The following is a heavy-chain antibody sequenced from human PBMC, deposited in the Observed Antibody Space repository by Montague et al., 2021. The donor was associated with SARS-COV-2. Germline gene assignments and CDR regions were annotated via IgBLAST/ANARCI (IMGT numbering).Heavy chain of an antibody. CDR3: TRARSKAIDY. CDR2: IFHYGTASS. V-gene: IGHV4-4*02. Sequence: SETLSLTCAVSGESMTRSWWTWVRHPPGQGLQRNWDIFHYGTASSNYNPALKSRVTISIDTSKNQFSLKLSSVTAADTALYFCTRARSKAIDYWGQGALVTVSS. D-gene: IGHD2/OR15-2a*01. CDR1: GESMTRSW. J-gene: IGHJ4*02.